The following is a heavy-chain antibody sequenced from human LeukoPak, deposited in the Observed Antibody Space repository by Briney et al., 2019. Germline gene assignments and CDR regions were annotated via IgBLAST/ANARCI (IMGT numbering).Heavy chain of an antibody. V-gene: IGHV1-18*01. D-gene: IGHD3-22*01. CDR3: ARGEYYYDSSGYYYYYY. CDR1: GYTFTSYG. Sequence: ASVKVSCKASGYTFTSYGICWVRQAPGQGLEWMGWISAYNGNTNYAQKLQGRVTMTTHTSTSTAYMELRSLRSDDTAVYYCARGEYYYDSSGYYYYYYWGQGTLVTVSS. J-gene: IGHJ4*02. CDR2: ISAYNGNT.